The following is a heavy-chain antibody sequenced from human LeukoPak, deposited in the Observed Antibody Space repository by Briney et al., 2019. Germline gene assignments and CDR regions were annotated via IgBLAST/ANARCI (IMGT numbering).Heavy chain of an antibody. V-gene: IGHV4-34*01. CDR3: ARGLIPDY. CDR2: INHSGST. J-gene: IGHJ4*02. Sequence: SETLSLTCAVYGGSFSGYYWSWIRQPPGKGLEWIGEINHSGSTNYNPSLKSRVTISVDTSKNQFSLKLSSVTAADTAVYYCARGLIPDYWGQGTLVTVST. D-gene: IGHD3-16*01. CDR1: GGSFSGYY.